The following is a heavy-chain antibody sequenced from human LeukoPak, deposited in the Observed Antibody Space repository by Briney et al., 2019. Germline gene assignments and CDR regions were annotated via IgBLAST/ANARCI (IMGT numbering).Heavy chain of an antibody. V-gene: IGHV4-39*07. CDR2: ITHSGST. J-gene: IGHJ4*02. Sequence: SETLSLTCTVSGGSISSSSYYWSWIRQPPGKGLEWIGEITHSGSTNSNPTLKSRVTISEDISKNRFSLKLSSVTAADTAVYYCARYYDVLTGYYTFDYWGQGTLVTVSS. D-gene: IGHD3-9*01. CDR3: ARYYDVLTGYYTFDY. CDR1: GGSISSSSYY.